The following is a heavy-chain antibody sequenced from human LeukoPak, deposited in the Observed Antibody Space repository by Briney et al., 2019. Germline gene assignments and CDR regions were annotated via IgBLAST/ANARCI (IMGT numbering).Heavy chain of an antibody. J-gene: IGHJ4*02. CDR3: ATEDTEEEQQPVC. V-gene: IGHV1-69*05. D-gene: IGHD6-13*01. CDR2: IIPIFGTA. CDR1: GGTFSSYA. Sequence: SVKVSCKASGGTFSSYAISWVRQAPGQGLGWMGGIIPIFGTANYAQKFQGRVTITTDESTSTAYMELSSLRSEDTAVYYCATEDTEEEQQPVCWGQGTLVTVSS.